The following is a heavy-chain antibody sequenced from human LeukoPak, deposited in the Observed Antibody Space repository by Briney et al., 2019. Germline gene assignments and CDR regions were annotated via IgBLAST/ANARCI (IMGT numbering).Heavy chain of an antibody. D-gene: IGHD6-19*01. Sequence: SVKVSCKASGGTFSSYAISWVRQAPGQGLEWMGRIIPIFGTANYAQKFQGRVTITTDESTNTAYMELSSLRSEDTAVYYCARGAIAVAGTPFDYWGQGTLVTVSS. V-gene: IGHV1-69*05. CDR1: GGTFSSYA. J-gene: IGHJ4*02. CDR2: IIPIFGTA. CDR3: ARGAIAVAGTPFDY.